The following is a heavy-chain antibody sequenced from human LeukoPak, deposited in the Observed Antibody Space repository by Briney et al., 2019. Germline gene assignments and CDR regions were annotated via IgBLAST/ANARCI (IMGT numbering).Heavy chain of an antibody. CDR2: IIPILGIA. Sequence: ASVKVSCKASGGTFSSYAISWVRQAPGQGLERMGRIIPILGIANYAQKFQGRVTITADKSTSTAYMELSSLRSEDTAVYYCAREWTRNWYFDLWGRGTLVTVSS. J-gene: IGHJ2*01. V-gene: IGHV1-69*04. CDR1: GGTFSSYA. D-gene: IGHD2-2*01. CDR3: AREWTRNWYFDL.